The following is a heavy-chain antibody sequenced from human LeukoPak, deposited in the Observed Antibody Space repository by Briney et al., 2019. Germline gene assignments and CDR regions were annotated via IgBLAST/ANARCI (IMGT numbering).Heavy chain of an antibody. Sequence: SETLSLTCAVYGGSFSGYYWSWIRQPPGKGLEWIGEINHSGSTNYNPSLKSRVTISVDTSKNQFSLKLSSVTAADPAVYYCARGNRDYVWGSYRPTPFDYWGQGTLVTVSS. D-gene: IGHD3-16*02. CDR2: INHSGST. J-gene: IGHJ4*02. CDR3: ARGNRDYVWGSYRPTPFDY. V-gene: IGHV4-34*01. CDR1: GGSFSGYY.